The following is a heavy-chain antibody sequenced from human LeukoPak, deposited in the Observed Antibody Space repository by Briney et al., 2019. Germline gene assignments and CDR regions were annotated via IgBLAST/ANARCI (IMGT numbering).Heavy chain of an antibody. CDR2: IYTSGST. Sequence: PSETLSLTCTVSGGSISSGSYYWSWIRQPAGKGLEWIGRIYTSGSTNYNPSLKSRVTISIGTSKNQFSLKLSSVTAADTAFYYCARGHLSMVRGERRGDFEFWGQGILVTVSS. J-gene: IGHJ4*02. V-gene: IGHV4-61*02. CDR1: GGSISSGSYY. CDR3: ARGHLSMVRGERRGDFEF. D-gene: IGHD3-10*01.